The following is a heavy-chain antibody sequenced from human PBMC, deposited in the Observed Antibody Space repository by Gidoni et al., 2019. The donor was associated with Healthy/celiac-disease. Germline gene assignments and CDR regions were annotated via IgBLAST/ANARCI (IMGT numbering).Heavy chain of an antibody. J-gene: IGHJ5*02. CDR2: TYYRSKWYN. D-gene: IGHD5-12*01. CDR3: ARGPAEMATITSGFIWFDP. CDR1: GDSVPSNRAA. Sequence: QVQLQQSGPGLVKPSPTLSLTCSIPGDSVPSNRAAWNWIRQSPSRGLEWLGRTYYRSKWYNDYAVSVKSRITINPDTSKNQFSLQLNSVTPEDTAVYYCARGPAEMATITSGFIWFDPWGQGTLVTVSS. V-gene: IGHV6-1*01.